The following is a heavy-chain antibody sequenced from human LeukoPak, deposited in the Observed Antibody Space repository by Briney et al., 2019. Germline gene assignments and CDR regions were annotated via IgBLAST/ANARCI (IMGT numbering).Heavy chain of an antibody. J-gene: IGHJ4*02. CDR3: SRGVTLGGVIVGEFDY. Sequence: GRSLRLSCAASGFTFTSYSMHWVRQAPGKWLEWVGLITYVGSNKNYANSLKGRFTITRDNSKKTLYLKMNTLRPKDTAVYYCSRGVTLGGVIVGEFDYWGQGNLVTVSS. V-gene: IGHV3-30*01. D-gene: IGHD3-16*02. CDR1: GFTFTSYS. CDR2: ITYVGSNK.